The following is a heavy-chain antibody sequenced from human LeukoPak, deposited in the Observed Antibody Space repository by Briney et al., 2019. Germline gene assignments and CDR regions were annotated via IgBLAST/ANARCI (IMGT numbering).Heavy chain of an antibody. V-gene: IGHV3-23*01. J-gene: IGHJ4*01. D-gene: IGHD5-12*01. CDR1: GFTLRTYA. CDR3: AKEYSGYDFDC. Sequence: GGSLRLSCAASGFTLRTYAMSWVRQAPGKGLEWVSAISGSAGFTYYADAVRGRFTVSRDISTNTVFLQMDSLRAGDTAVYYCAKEYSGYDFDCWGQGTLVTVSS. CDR2: ISGSAGFT.